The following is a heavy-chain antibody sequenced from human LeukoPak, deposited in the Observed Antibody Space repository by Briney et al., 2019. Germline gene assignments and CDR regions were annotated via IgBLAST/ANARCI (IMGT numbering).Heavy chain of an antibody. CDR3: ARDPMPHPWLAAQGFDY. J-gene: IGHJ4*02. Sequence: GGSLRLSCAASGFTVSSNYMSWVRQAPGKGLEWVSLIYSGGSTYYVDSVKGRFTISRDNSKNTLYLQMNSLRAEDTAVYYCARDPMPHPWLAAQGFDYWGQGTLVTVSS. CDR1: GFTVSSNY. CDR2: IYSGGST. D-gene: IGHD6-6*01. V-gene: IGHV3-66*01.